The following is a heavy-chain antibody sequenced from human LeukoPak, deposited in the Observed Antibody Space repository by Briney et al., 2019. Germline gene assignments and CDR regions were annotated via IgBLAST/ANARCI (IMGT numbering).Heavy chain of an antibody. D-gene: IGHD3-10*01. CDR3: ARHSSVLPFDY. CDR1: GGSISSSSYY. J-gene: IGHJ4*02. CDR2: LYYSGST. V-gene: IGHV4-39*01. Sequence: SETLSLTCTVSGGSISSSSYYWGWIRQPPGKGLEWIGSLYYSGSTYYNPSLKSRVTIFVDTSRNPFSLKLSPVTAADTAVYYCARHSSVLPFDYWGQGTLVTVSS.